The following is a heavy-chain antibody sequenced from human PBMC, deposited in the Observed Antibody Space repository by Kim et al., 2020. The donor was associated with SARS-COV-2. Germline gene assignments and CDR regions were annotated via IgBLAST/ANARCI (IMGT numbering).Heavy chain of an antibody. CDR2: ISSSSSYI. CDR1: GFTFSSYS. J-gene: IGHJ4*02. V-gene: IGHV3-21*01. D-gene: IGHD2-21*02. CDR3: ARDMGGDIRFLKVTAAVFDY. Sequence: GGSLRLSCAASGFTFSSYSMNWVRQAPGKGLEWVSSISSSSSYIYYADSVKGRFTISRDNAKNSLYLQMNSLRAEDTAVYYCARDMGGDIRFLKVTAAVFDYWGQGTLVTVSS.